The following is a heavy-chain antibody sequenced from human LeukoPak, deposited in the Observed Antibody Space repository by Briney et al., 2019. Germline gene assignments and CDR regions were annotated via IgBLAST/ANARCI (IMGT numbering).Heavy chain of an antibody. J-gene: IGHJ4*02. Sequence: SETLSLTCTVSGGSISSYYWSWIRQPAGKGLEWIGYIYYSGSTNYNPSLKSRVTISVDTSKNQFSLKLSSVTAADTAVYYCARERITGTIDYWGQGTLVTVSS. CDR3: ARERITGTIDY. CDR2: IYYSGST. D-gene: IGHD1-20*01. V-gene: IGHV4-59*01. CDR1: GGSISSYY.